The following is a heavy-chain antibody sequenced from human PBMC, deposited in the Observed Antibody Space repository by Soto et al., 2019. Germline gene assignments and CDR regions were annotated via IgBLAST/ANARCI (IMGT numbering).Heavy chain of an antibody. V-gene: IGHV3-33*03. CDR2: IWNDGTNK. D-gene: IGHD6-13*01. CDR1: GFTFSNYG. J-gene: IGHJ3*02. CDR3: AKDMAAAAHQGDAFDI. Sequence: QVQLVESGGGVVQPGRSLRLSCAASGFTFSNYGMHWVRQAPGQGVAWVAVIWNDGTNKYYVDSVRGRFTISRDDSKNTLYLEMNSLRAEDTGVYYCAKDMAAAAHQGDAFDIWGLGTLVSVSA.